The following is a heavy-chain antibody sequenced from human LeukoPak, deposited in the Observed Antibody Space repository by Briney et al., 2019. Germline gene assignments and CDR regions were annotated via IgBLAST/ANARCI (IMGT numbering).Heavy chain of an antibody. J-gene: IGHJ4*02. CDR3: ARLPFWSGFFDY. CDR1: GGSISSYY. CDR2: IYTSGST. Sequence: SETLSLTCTVSGGSISSYYWSWIRQPPGKGLEWIGYIYTSGSTNYNPSLKSRVTISVDTSKNQFSLKLSSVTAADTAVYYCARLPFWSGFFDYWGQGTLVTVSS. D-gene: IGHD3-3*01. V-gene: IGHV4-4*09.